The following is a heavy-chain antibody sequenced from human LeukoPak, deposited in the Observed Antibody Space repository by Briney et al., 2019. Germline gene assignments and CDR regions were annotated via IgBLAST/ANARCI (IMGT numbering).Heavy chain of an antibody. J-gene: IGHJ6*03. V-gene: IGHV4-59*01. CDR2: IYYSGST. D-gene: IGHD2-2*01. Sequence: SETLTLTCTVSGGSISSYYWSWIRQPPGKGLEWIGYIYYSGSTNYNPSLKSRVTISVDTSKNQFSLKLSSVIAADTAVYYCARTTEGYCSSASCFGFSYSYYMDVWGKGTTVTISS. CDR1: GGSISSYY. CDR3: ARTTEGYCSSASCFGFSYSYYMDV.